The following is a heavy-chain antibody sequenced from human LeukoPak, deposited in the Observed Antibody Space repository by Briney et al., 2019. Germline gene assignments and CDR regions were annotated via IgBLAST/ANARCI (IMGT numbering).Heavy chain of an antibody. J-gene: IGHJ4*02. CDR2: IQQDGGEK. CDR3: ARGGYTYSN. D-gene: IGHD1-1*01. V-gene: IGHV3-7*03. CDR1: GFTLSTYW. Sequence: QTGGSLRLSCVASGFTLSTYWMGWVRQAPGKGLEWVANIQQDGGEKYYVDSVKGRFTISRDNAKNSLYLQMNTLRVDDTAVYFCARGGYTYSNWGQGTLVTVSS.